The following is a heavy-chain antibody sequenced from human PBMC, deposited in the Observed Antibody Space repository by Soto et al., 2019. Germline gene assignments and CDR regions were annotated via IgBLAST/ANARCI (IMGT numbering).Heavy chain of an antibody. CDR3: ARWSSHSSGGLHNWLDP. CDR2: IYYSGST. D-gene: IGHD6-25*01. J-gene: IGHJ5*02. Sequence: QVQLQESGPGRVKPSQTLSLTCTVSGGSISSRGYYWSWIRQHPGKGLEWIGYIYYSGSTYYKPSLESRVTISVDTSKNQFSLKLSSVTAADPAVYYCARWSSHSSGGLHNWLDPSGQGTLVTVSS. V-gene: IGHV4-31*03. CDR1: GGSISSRGYY.